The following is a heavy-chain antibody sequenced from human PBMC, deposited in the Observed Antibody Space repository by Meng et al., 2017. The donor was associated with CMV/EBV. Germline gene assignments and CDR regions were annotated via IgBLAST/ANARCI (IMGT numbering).Heavy chain of an antibody. CDR2: ISSSSSYI. CDR3: ARAGGGSGSYPFDY. CDR1: GFTFSRSS. D-gene: IGHD1-26*01. J-gene: IGHJ4*02. Sequence: ASGFTFSRSSMTLVRQAPGTRLVWVSSISSSSSYIYYADSVKGRFTISRDNATNSLYLQMNSLRAEDTAVYYCARAGGGSGSYPFDYWGQGTLVTVSS. V-gene: IGHV3-21*01.